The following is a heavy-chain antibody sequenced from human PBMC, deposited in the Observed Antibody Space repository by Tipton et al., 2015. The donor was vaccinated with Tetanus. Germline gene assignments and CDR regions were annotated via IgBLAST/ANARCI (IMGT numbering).Heavy chain of an antibody. CDR1: GGSFSGYY. Sequence: LRLSCAVYGGSFSGYYWTWVRQPPGKGLEWIGKISDSGSTNYSPSLKSRVTISMDPSENQFSLKLTSVTAADTAVYYCSRYGGDSLWYFNLWGRGTLVTVSS. CDR2: ISDSGST. J-gene: IGHJ2*01. CDR3: SRYGGDSLWYFNL. D-gene: IGHD4-23*01. V-gene: IGHV4-34*01.